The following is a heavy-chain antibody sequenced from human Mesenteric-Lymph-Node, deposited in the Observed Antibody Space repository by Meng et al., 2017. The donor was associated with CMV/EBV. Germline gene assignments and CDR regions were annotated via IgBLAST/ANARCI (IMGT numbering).Heavy chain of an antibody. V-gene: IGHV1-18*01. CDR2: INAYNGNT. CDR1: GYTFTSYG. J-gene: IGHJ6*02. D-gene: IGHD3-3*01. Sequence: ASVKVSCKASGYTFTSYGISWVRQAPGQGFEWMGWINAYNGNTLYAQNVQGRVTMTTDTSTSTAYMELRSLRSDDTAVYYCARDPDYAFWSAGDVWGQGTTVTVSS. CDR3: ARDPDYAFWSAGDV.